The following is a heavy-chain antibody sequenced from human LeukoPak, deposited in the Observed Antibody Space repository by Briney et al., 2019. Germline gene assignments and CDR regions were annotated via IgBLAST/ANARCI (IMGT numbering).Heavy chain of an antibody. CDR2: IYHSGST. CDR3: ASLTYYDFWSGLHDAFDI. J-gene: IGHJ3*02. Sequence: PSETLSLTCAVSGYSISSGYYWGWIRQPPGKGLEWIGSIYHSGSTYYNPSLESRVTISVDTSKNQFSLKLSSVTAADTAVYYCASLTYYDFWSGLHDAFDIWGQGTMVTVSS. CDR1: GYSISSGYY. D-gene: IGHD3-3*01. V-gene: IGHV4-38-2*01.